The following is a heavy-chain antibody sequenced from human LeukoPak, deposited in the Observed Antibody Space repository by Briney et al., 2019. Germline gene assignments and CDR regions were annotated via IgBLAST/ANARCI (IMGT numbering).Heavy chain of an antibody. D-gene: IGHD1-14*01. CDR1: GGSISSYY. V-gene: IGHV4-34*01. J-gene: IGHJ5*02. CDR3: ARLGPGFDP. CDR2: INHSGST. Sequence: SETLSLTCTVSGGSISSYYWSWIRQPPGKGLEWIGEINHSGSTNYNPSLKSRVTISVDTSKNQFSLKLSSVTAADTAVYYCARLGPGFDPWGQGTLVTVSS.